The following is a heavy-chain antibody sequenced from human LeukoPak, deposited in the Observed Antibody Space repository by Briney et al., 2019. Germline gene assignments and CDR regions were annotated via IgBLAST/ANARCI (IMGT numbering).Heavy chain of an antibody. J-gene: IGHJ6*01. D-gene: IGHD1-7*01. CDR1: GFIFSSYA. CDR3: AEGARITETTVAPVV. CDR2: SGSGDNT. Sequence: GASLRLSCAASGFIFSSYAMTWVRQAPGKGLEWVSVSGSGDNTFYADSVKGQFTISRDNSKNTLYLQINNLRAEDTAVYYCAEGARITETTVAPVVWGRGTTVTVSS. V-gene: IGHV3-23*01.